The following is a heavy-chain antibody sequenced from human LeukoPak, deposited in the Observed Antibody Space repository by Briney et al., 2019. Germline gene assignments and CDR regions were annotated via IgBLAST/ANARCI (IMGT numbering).Heavy chain of an antibody. V-gene: IGHV3-23*01. CDR1: GFTFSSYA. CDR3: TGNYYGSGSYADFDY. J-gene: IGHJ4*02. CDR2: TNGSGDRT. D-gene: IGHD3-10*01. Sequence: GGSLRLSCAASGFTFSSYAMSWVRQAPGKGLEWVSDTNGSGDRTYYADSVKGRFTISRENSKNTLYLQMKSLRAEDTAVYYCTGNYYGSGSYADFDYWGQGTLVTVSS.